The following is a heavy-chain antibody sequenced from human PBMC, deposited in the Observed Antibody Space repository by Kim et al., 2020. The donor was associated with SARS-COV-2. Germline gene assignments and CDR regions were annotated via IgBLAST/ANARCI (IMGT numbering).Heavy chain of an antibody. V-gene: IGHV3-23*01. Sequence: STYYADSVKGRFTISRDNSKNTLYLQMNSLRAEDTAVYYCATYTEYYFDYWGQGTLVTVSS. D-gene: IGHD2-2*02. CDR3: ATYTEYYFDY. J-gene: IGHJ4*02. CDR2: ST.